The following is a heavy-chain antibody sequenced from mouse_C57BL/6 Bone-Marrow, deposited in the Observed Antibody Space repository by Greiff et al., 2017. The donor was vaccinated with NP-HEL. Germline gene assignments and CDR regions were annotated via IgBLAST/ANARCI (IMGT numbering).Heavy chain of an antibody. Sequence: QVQLKQPGAELVKPGASVKLSCKASGYTFTSYWMHWVKQRPGQGLEWIGMIHPNSGSTNYNEKFKSKATLTVDKSSSTAYMQLSSLTSEDSAVYYCARRDYYGSSYRFAYWGQGTLVTVSA. V-gene: IGHV1-64*01. CDR3: ARRDYYGSSYRFAY. D-gene: IGHD1-1*01. J-gene: IGHJ3*01. CDR2: IHPNSGST. CDR1: GYTFTSYW.